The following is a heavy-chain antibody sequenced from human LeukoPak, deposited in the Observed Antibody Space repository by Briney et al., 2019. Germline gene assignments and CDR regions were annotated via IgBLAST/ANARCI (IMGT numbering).Heavy chain of an antibody. V-gene: IGHV1-2*02. CDR1: GYTFTGYY. D-gene: IGHD3-10*01. CDR2: INPNSGGT. J-gene: IGHJ4*02. CDR3: ARETLGSYYFGYYFDY. Sequence: ASVKVSCKASGYTFTGYYMHWVRQAPGQGLEWMGWINPNSGGTNYAQKFQGRVTMTRDTSISTAYMELSRPRSDDTAVYYCARETLGSYYFGYYFDYWGQGTLVTVSS.